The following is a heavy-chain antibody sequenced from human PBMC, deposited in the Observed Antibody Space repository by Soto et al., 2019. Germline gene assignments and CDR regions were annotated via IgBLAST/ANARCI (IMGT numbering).Heavy chain of an antibody. CDR3: ARPSSGDYDYVWGRYRNYFDY. J-gene: IGHJ4*02. CDR2: ISSSSSTI. D-gene: IGHD3-16*02. CDR1: GFTFSSYS. V-gene: IGHV3-48*02. Sequence: EVQLVESGGGLVQPGGSLRLSCAASGFTFSSYSMNWVRQAPGKGLEWVSYISSSSSTIYYADSVKGRFTISRDNAKNSLYLQMNSLRDEDTAVYYCARPSSGDYDYVWGRYRNYFDYWGQGTLVTVSS.